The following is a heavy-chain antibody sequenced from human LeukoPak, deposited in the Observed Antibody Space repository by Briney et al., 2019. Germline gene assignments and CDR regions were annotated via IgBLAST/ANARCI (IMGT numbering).Heavy chain of an antibody. CDR1: GGSFSGYY. D-gene: IGHD6-19*01. CDR2: INHSGST. V-gene: IGHV4-34*01. J-gene: IGHJ3*02. CDR3: ASAEQGLVPDAFDI. Sequence: SETLSLTCAAYGGSFSGYYRSWIRQPPGKGLEWIGEINHSGSTNYNPSLKSRVTISVDMSKNQFSLKLSTVTAADTAVYYCASAEQGLVPDAFDIWGQGTMVTVSS.